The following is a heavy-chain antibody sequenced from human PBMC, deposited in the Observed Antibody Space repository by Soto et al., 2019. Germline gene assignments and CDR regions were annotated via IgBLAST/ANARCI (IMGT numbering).Heavy chain of an antibody. J-gene: IGHJ4*02. CDR1: GGTLSSYT. CDR3: ASGELLFDY. Sequence: QVQLVQSGAEVKKPGSSVKVSCKASGGTLSSYTFSWVRQAPGQGLEWMGKIIPILGVVNYAQKFHGRVTITADKSTSTAYMELNILRSKDTAVYYCASGELLFDYWGQGTLVTVSS. D-gene: IGHD3-10*01. CDR2: IIPILGVV. V-gene: IGHV1-69*02.